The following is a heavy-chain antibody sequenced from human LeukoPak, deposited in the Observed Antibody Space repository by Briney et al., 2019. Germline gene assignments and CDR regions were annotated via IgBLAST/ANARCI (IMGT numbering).Heavy chain of an antibody. CDR1: GGSISSSSYY. CDR2: IYYSGST. J-gene: IGHJ3*02. D-gene: IGHD1-26*01. CDR3: ARHAGSYWASAFDI. Sequence: SETLSLTCTVSGGSISSSSYYWGWIRQPPGKGLEWIGSIYYSGSTYYNPSLKSRVTISVDTSKNQFSLKLSSVTAADTAVYYCARHAGSYWASAFDIWGQGTMVTVPS. V-gene: IGHV4-39*01.